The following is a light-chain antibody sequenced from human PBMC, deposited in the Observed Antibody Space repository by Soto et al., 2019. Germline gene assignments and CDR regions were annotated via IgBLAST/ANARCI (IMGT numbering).Light chain of an antibody. J-gene: IGKJ4*01. CDR3: QQYNNWPLT. Sequence: EIVMTQSPATLSVSPGERATLSCRASQSVSSNLAWYQQEPGQAPRLLIYDASTRATAIPTRFSGSGSGTEFTLTISSLQSEDFAVYYCQQYNNWPLTFGGGTKVEIK. CDR2: DAS. V-gene: IGKV3-15*01. CDR1: QSVSSN.